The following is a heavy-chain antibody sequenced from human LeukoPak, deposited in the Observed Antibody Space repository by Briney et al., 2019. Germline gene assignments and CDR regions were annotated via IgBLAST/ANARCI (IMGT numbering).Heavy chain of an antibody. D-gene: IGHD3-9*01. Sequence: GSSVKVSCKASGGTFSSYAISWVRQAPGQGLEWMGGIIPIFGTANYAQKFQGRVTMTTDTSTSTAYMELRSLRSDDTAVYYCARDYGGVLRYFDWLYPSFDYWGQGTLVTVSS. CDR2: IIPIFGTA. V-gene: IGHV1-69*05. J-gene: IGHJ4*02. CDR1: GGTFSSYA. CDR3: ARDYGGVLRYFDWLYPSFDY.